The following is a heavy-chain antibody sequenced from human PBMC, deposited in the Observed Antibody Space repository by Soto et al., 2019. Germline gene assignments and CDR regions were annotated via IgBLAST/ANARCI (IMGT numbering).Heavy chain of an antibody. V-gene: IGHV3-7*01. Sequence: EVQLVESGGGLVQPGGSLRLSCAASGFTFSSYWMSWVRQAPGKGLEWVANIKQDGSEKYYVDSVKGRFTISRDNAKNSLYLQMNSLRAEDTAVYYCARDLGDILTGYYYSYWGQGTLVTVSS. CDR2: IKQDGSEK. CDR1: GFTFSSYW. J-gene: IGHJ4*02. CDR3: ARDLGDILTGYYYSY. D-gene: IGHD3-9*01.